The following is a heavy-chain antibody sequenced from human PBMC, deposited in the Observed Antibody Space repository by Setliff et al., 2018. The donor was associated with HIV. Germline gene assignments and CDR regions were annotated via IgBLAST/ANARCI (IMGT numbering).Heavy chain of an antibody. D-gene: IGHD3-10*01. J-gene: IGHJ4*02. V-gene: IGHV1-2*06. Sequence: ASVKVSCKASGYPFSGYYMHLVRQAPGQGLEWMGRINPNSGGTTYAQKFQGRVTMTRDTSISTAYMELSRLRSDDTAVYYCARVWLYYYGSGPESPFDYWGQGTLVTVSS. CDR1: GYPFSGYY. CDR3: ARVWLYYYGSGPESPFDY. CDR2: INPNSGGT.